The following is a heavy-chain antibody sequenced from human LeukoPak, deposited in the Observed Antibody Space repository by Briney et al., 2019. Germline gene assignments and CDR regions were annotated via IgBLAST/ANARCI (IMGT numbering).Heavy chain of an antibody. J-gene: IGHJ4*02. CDR2: ITSSSSYI. Sequence: GGSLRLSCAASGFTFSSHSMNWVRQAPGKGLEWVSSITSSSSYIFYADSVEGRFTISRDNAKNSLYLQMNSLRAEDTALYYCARVPLDYWGLGTQVTVSS. CDR3: ARVPLDY. CDR1: GFTFSSHS. V-gene: IGHV3-21*01.